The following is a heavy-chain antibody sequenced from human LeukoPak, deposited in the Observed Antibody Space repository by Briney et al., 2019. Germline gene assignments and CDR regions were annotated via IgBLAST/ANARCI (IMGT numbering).Heavy chain of an antibody. CDR1: GGAFSGYY. Sequence: SETLSLTCAVYGGAFSGYYWSWIRQPPGKGLEWIGEINHSGDTKYNPSLKSRVSMSVDVSKDQFSLKLTSLTAADTAVYYCARGSRNYNNYGGADYWGQGTLVTVSS. D-gene: IGHD4-11*01. CDR3: ARGSRNYNNYGGADY. V-gene: IGHV4-34*01. CDR2: INHSGDT. J-gene: IGHJ4*02.